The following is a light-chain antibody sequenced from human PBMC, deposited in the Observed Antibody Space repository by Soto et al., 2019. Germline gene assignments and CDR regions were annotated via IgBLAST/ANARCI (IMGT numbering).Light chain of an antibody. CDR1: SSDLGGYNY. CDR3: SSYTISTTLV. CDR2: EVS. V-gene: IGLV2-14*01. Sequence: ALTQPASVSGSPGQSITISCTGTSSDLGGYNYVSWYQQHPGKAPKLMIYEVSNRPSGVSNRFSGSKSGNTASLTISGLQAEDEADYYCSSYTISTTLVFGTGTKVTVL. J-gene: IGLJ1*01.